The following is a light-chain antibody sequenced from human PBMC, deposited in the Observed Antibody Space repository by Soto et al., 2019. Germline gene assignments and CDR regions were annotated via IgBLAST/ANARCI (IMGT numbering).Light chain of an antibody. CDR2: DTS. V-gene: IGKV3D-20*02. Sequence: EIVLAQSPCTLSLSPVERATLACSASQSVSSSYLAWYQQKPGQAPRLLIYDTSNRATGFPARFSGSGSGTDFTLTISRLEPDDFAVYYCQQRSRWPITFGQGTPLQIK. CDR3: QQRSRWPIT. CDR1: QSVSSSY. J-gene: IGKJ5*01.